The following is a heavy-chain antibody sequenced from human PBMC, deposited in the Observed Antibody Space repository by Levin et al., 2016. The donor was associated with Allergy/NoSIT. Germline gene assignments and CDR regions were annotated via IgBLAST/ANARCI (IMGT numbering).Heavy chain of an antibody. V-gene: IGHV1-3*01. Sequence: ASVKVSCKASGYTFTSYAMHWVRQAPGQRLEWMGWINAGNGNTKYSQKFQGRVTITRDTSASTAYMELSSLRSEDTAVYYCARDPDISWSSEADYWGQGTLVTVSS. CDR2: INAGNGNT. CDR1: GYTFTSYA. CDR3: ARDPDISWSSEADY. J-gene: IGHJ4*02. D-gene: IGHD5-12*01.